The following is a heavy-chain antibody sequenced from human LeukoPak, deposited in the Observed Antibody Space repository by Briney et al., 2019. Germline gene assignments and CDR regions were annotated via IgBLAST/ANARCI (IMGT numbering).Heavy chain of an antibody. CDR3: AKSRWETYAVRALDI. D-gene: IGHD1-26*01. J-gene: IGHJ3*02. V-gene: IGHV3-23*01. Sequence: GGSLRLSCAASGFTFNNYAMSWVRQAPGEGLERVSAISGGGSTYYADSVKGRFTISRDNSKNALYLQMNSLRAEDTAVYYCAKSRWETYAVRALDIWGQGTMVTVSS. CDR2: ISGGGST. CDR1: GFTFNNYA.